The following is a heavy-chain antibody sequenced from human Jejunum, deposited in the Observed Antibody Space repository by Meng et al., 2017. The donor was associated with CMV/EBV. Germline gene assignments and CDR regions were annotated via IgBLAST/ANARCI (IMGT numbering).Heavy chain of an antibody. CDR1: GFTFGDYA. D-gene: IGHD4-11*01. V-gene: IGHV3-49*04. J-gene: IGHJ4*02. Sequence: SFTASGFTFGDYAMGWVRQAPGKGLEWVGFIRSKAYGGTTEYAASVKGRFTISRDDSKSIAYLQMNSLKTEDTAVYYCTRGAYNYWGQGTLVTVSS. CDR2: IRSKAYGGTT. CDR3: TRGAYNY.